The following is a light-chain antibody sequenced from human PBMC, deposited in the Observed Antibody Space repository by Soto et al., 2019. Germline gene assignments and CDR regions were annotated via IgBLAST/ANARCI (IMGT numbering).Light chain of an antibody. CDR3: QQYNSYT. CDR1: QSISSW. Sequence: DIQMTQSPSTLSASVGDRVTITCRASQSISSWLAWYQQNPGKAPKLLIYDASSLESGVPSRFSGSGSGTEFTLTISSLQPDDFATYYCQQYNSYTFGGGTKVEIK. CDR2: DAS. V-gene: IGKV1-5*01. J-gene: IGKJ4*01.